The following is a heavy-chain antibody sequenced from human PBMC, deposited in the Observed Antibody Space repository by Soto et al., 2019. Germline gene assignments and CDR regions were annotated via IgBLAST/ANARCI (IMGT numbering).Heavy chain of an antibody. CDR3: ARHGDDYKYSFDY. CDR2: ISYDGSNK. V-gene: IGHV3-30-3*01. Sequence: LRLSCAASGFTFSSYAMHWVRQAPGKGLEWVAVISYDGSNKYYADSVKGRFTISRDNSKNTLYLQMNSLRAEDTAVYYCARHGDDYKYSFDYWGQGTLVTVSS. J-gene: IGHJ4*02. CDR1: GFTFSSYA. D-gene: IGHD4-17*01.